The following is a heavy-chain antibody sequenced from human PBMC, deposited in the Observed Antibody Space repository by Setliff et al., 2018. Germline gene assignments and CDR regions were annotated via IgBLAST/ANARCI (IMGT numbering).Heavy chain of an antibody. Sequence: SETLSLTCTVSDDSISSRHYYWSWIRQPAGKGLEWLGQIYTSWSTNYNPSLKGRATLSIDASKKQFSLKLTSVTAADTAVYYCARLRGIAVPGAPKYYSPGYWGQGTLVTVSS. CDR3: ARLRGIAVPGAPKYYSPGY. D-gene: IGHD6-19*01. CDR2: IYTSWST. J-gene: IGHJ4*02. V-gene: IGHV4-61*09. CDR1: DDSISSRHYY.